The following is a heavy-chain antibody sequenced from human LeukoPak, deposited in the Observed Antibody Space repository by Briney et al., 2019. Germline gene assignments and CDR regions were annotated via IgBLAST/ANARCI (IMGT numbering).Heavy chain of an antibody. CDR2: IKSKADGGTS. D-gene: IGHD3-9*01. CDR1: GFTFSNAW. Sequence: GGSLRLSCAASGFTFSNAWMSWVRQAPGKGLEWVGLIKSKADGGTSDYAAPVKGRFTISRDDSKDTLYLQMNSLKTEDTAVYYCATDGPGRYFWYYYGLDVWGQGTTVTVSS. CDR3: ATDGPGRYFWYYYGLDV. V-gene: IGHV3-15*01. J-gene: IGHJ6*02.